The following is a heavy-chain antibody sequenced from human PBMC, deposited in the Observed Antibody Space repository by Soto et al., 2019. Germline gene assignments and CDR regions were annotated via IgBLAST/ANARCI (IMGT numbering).Heavy chain of an antibody. V-gene: IGHV4-31*03. CDR3: ARGYSSSSTWFDP. D-gene: IGHD6-6*01. CDR1: GGSISSGGYY. J-gene: IGHJ5*02. Sequence: QVQLQESGPGLVKPSQTLSLTCTVSGGSISSGGYYWSWIRQHPGKGLEWIGYIYYSGITYYNPSLKSRVTISVDTSKNQFSLKLSSVTAADTAVYYCARGYSSSSTWFDPWGQGTLVTVSS. CDR2: IYYSGIT.